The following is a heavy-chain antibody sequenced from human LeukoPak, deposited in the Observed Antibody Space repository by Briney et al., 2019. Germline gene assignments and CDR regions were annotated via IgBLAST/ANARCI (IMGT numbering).Heavy chain of an antibody. Sequence: PGGSLRLSCLTSGFTLSTNAMSWVRQAPGKGLEWLSYISGSSSAIYYADSVQGRFTISRDNAKNSLSLQMSSLRVEDTAVYYCVRDRTLGVRDGFILAWGQGTLVTVSS. J-gene: IGHJ5*02. CDR1: GFTLSTNA. CDR3: VRDRTLGVRDGFILA. V-gene: IGHV3-48*01. D-gene: IGHD5-24*01. CDR2: ISGSSSAI.